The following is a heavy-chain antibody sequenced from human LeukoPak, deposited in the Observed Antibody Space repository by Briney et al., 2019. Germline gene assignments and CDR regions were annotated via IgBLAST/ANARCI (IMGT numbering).Heavy chain of an antibody. Sequence: SGGSLRLSCAASGFTFSNYLMHWVRQAPGKGLVWVSRITSDGSSTHYADSVKGRFTISRDNAKNTLYLQMNSLTAEDTAVYYCVSLGYCSTSSCQPWGQGTLVTVSS. CDR3: VSLGYCSTSSCQP. D-gene: IGHD2-2*01. CDR1: GFTFSNYL. CDR2: ITSDGSST. J-gene: IGHJ4*02. V-gene: IGHV3-74*01.